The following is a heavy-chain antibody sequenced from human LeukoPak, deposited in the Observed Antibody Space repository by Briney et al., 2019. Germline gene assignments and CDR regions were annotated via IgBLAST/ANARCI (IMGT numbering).Heavy chain of an antibody. CDR1: GFTVSSNY. D-gene: IGHD6-19*01. CDR2: IYSGGST. J-gene: IGHJ4*02. V-gene: IGHV3-53*01. Sequence: GSLRLSCAASGFTVSSNYMSWVRQAPGKGLEWVSVIYSGGSTYYADSVKGRFTISRDNSKNTLYLQMNSLRAEDTAVYYCARDPYGSGWYGYWGQGTLVTVSS. CDR3: ARDPYGSGWYGY.